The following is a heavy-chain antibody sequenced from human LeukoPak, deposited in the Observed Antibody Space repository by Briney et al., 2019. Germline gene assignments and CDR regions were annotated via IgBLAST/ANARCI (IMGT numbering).Heavy chain of an antibody. V-gene: IGHV3-23*01. Sequence: GGSLRLSCAASGFTFSTYGMTWVRQAPGKGLEWVSAISGSGGSTYYADSVKGRFTISRDNAKNTLYLQMNSLRAEDTAVYYCARDNYYDFGDIWGQGTMVTVSS. CDR3: ARDNYYDFGDI. J-gene: IGHJ3*02. CDR2: ISGSGGST. D-gene: IGHD3-22*01. CDR1: GFTFSTYG.